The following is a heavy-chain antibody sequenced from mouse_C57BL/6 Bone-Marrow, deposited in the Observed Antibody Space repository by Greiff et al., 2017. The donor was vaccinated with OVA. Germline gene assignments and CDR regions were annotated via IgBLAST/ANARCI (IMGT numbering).Heavy chain of an antibody. V-gene: IGHV5-15*01. CDR3: ARHPYYYGSSPYYAMDY. Sequence: EVQGVESGGGLVQPGGSLKLSCAASGFTFSDYGMAWVRQAPRKGPEWVAFISNLAYSIYYADTVTGRFTISRENAKNTLYLEMSSLRSEDTAMYYCARHPYYYGSSPYYAMDYWGQGTSVTVSS. D-gene: IGHD1-1*01. CDR1: GFTFSDYG. CDR2: ISNLAYSI. J-gene: IGHJ4*01.